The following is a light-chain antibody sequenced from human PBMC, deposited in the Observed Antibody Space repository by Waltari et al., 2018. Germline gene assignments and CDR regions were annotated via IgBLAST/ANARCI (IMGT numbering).Light chain of an antibody. CDR1: QNISPW. V-gene: IGKV1-5*03. J-gene: IGKJ1*01. Sequence: DIQMTQSPSTLSASVGDRVTISCRASQNISPWLAWYQQKPGKAPIHLSYNTSTLESGVPSRFGGSGSGTEFTLTITSLHPDDFATYSCQQYHNYSLTFGQGTRVEIK. CDR3: QQYHNYSLT. CDR2: NTS.